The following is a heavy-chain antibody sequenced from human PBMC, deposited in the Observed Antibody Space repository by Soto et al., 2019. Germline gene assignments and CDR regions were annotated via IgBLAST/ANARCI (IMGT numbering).Heavy chain of an antibody. CDR3: AREGFCSGDSCYRFGRFDP. J-gene: IGHJ5*02. Sequence: SETLSLTCTVSGGSMKTYYWSWIRQPPGRGLEWIGYIYYSGSTNYNPSLKSRVTISLDRSKNQFFLRLTSVTPADTAIYYCAREGFCSGDSCYRFGRFDPWGQGTPVTVSS. D-gene: IGHD3-16*02. V-gene: IGHV4-59*01. CDR1: GGSMKTYY. CDR2: IYYSGST.